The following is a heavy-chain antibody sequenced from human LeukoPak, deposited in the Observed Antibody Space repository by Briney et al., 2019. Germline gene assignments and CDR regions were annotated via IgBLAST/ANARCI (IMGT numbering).Heavy chain of an antibody. CDR2: TRYDGSDK. Sequence: GGSLRLSCAASGFTFSSYGMHWVRQAPGKGLEWVAFTRYDGSDKYYTDSVKGRFTISRDNSKNTLYLQMNSLRTEDTAVYYCATPPHDYGDYYFDFWGQGTLVTVSS. J-gene: IGHJ4*02. CDR1: GFTFSSYG. D-gene: IGHD4-17*01. V-gene: IGHV3-30*02. CDR3: ATPPHDYGDYYFDF.